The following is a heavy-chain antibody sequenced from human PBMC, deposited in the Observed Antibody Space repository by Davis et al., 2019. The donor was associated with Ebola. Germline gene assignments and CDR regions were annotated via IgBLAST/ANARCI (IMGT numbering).Heavy chain of an antibody. D-gene: IGHD3-10*01. CDR2: INHSGST. CDR3: ASSAMVQGVVDY. V-gene: IGHV4-34*01. J-gene: IGHJ4*02. Sequence: MPSETLSLTCAVYGGSFSGYYWSWIRQPPGKGLEWIGEINHSGSTYYNPSLKSRVTISVDTSKNQFSLKLSSVTAADTAVYYCASSAMVQGVVDYWGQGTLVTVSS. CDR1: GGSFSGYY.